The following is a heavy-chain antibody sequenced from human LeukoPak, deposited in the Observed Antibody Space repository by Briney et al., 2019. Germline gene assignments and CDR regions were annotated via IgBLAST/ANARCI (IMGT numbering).Heavy chain of an antibody. D-gene: IGHD3-9*01. CDR2: IYYSGST. V-gene: IGHV4-39*01. CDR3: ARHLGYPVLTGSAAFDI. CDR1: GGSISSSSYY. Sequence: PSETLSLTCTVSGGSISSSSYYWGWIRQPPGKGMEWIGSIYYSGSTYYNPSLKSRVTISVDTPKNQFSLKLSSVTAADTAVYYCARHLGYPVLTGSAAFDIWGQGTMVTVSS. J-gene: IGHJ3*02.